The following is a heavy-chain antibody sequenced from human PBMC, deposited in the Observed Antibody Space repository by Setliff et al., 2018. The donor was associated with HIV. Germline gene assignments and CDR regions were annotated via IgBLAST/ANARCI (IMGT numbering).Heavy chain of an antibody. CDR2: INYSGST. V-gene: IGHV4-30-2*01. CDR3: ARASYSYDSTGYLY. CDR1: GGSISSGGSS. J-gene: IGHJ4*02. D-gene: IGHD3-22*01. Sequence: SETLSLTCTVSGGSISSGGSSWGWIRQPPGKGLEWIGYINYSGSTFYNPSLKSRVTMSKDKSKNQFSLKLTSVTAADTAVYYCARASYSYDSTGYLYWGQGTLVTVSS.